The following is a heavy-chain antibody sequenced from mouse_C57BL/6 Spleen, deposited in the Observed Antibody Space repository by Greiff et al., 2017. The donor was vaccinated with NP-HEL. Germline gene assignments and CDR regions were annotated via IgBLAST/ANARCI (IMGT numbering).Heavy chain of an antibody. CDR2: ISSGSSTI. J-gene: IGHJ4*01. CDR1: GFTFSDYG. V-gene: IGHV5-17*01. Sequence: EVKLMESGGGLVKPGGSLKLSCAASGFTFSDYGMHWVRQAPEKGLEWVAYISSGSSTIYYADTVKGRFTISRDNAKNTLFLQMTSLRSEDTAMYYCARPGYGNYGLYYAMDYWGQGTSVTVSS. CDR3: ARPGYGNYGLYYAMDY. D-gene: IGHD2-1*01.